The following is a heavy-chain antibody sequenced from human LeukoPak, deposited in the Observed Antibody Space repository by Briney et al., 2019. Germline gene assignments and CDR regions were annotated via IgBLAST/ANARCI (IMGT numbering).Heavy chain of an antibody. D-gene: IGHD6-19*01. CDR2: ISGSGGST. Sequence: GGSLRLSCAASGFTVSSNYMSWVRQAPGKGLEWVSAISGSGGSTYYADSVKGRFTISRDNSKNTLYLQMNSLRAEDTAVYYCAKEMVHSSGGTFDIWGQGTMVTVSS. V-gene: IGHV3-23*01. CDR1: GFTVSSNY. CDR3: AKEMVHSSGGTFDI. J-gene: IGHJ3*02.